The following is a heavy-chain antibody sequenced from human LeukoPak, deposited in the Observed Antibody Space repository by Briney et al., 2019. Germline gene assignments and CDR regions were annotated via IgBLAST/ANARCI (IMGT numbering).Heavy chain of an antibody. CDR1: GGSISSSNW. J-gene: IGHJ4*02. CDR3: ARRGKLAHFDY. Sequence: SGTLSLTCAVSGGSISSSNWWSWVRQPPGKGLEWIATIYYSGSTYYNPSLKSRVTISVDTSKNQFSLKLNSVTAADTAVYYCARRGKLAHFDYWGQGTLVTVSS. CDR2: IYYSGST. V-gene: IGHV4-4*02. D-gene: IGHD1-1*01.